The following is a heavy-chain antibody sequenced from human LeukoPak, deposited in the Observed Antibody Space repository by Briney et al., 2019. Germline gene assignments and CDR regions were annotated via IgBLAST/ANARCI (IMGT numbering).Heavy chain of an antibody. J-gene: IGHJ4*02. D-gene: IGHD3-9*01. CDR3: ARDTRYFDRGLDF. Sequence: SETLSLTCIVPGGSTSSHYWSWIRQPPGKGLEWIAYIYHSGSTNSNPSLESRVAISVDTSRNQVSPRLSSVTAADTAVYYCARDTRYFDRGLDFWGQGTLVTVSS. CDR2: IYHSGST. CDR1: GGSTSSHY. V-gene: IGHV4-59*11.